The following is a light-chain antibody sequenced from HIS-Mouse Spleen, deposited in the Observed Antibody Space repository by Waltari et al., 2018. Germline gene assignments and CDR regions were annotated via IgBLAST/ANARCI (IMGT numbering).Light chain of an antibody. V-gene: IGLV3-10*01. CDR1: ALPKKY. Sequence: SSELTQPPSVSVSPGQPARITCSGDALPKKYAYSYQQKSGQAPGLVIYEDSKRPSGIPERFSGSSSGTMATLTISGAQVEDEADYYCYSTDSSGNHRVFGGGTKLTVL. CDR2: EDS. J-gene: IGLJ2*01. CDR3: YSTDSSGNHRV.